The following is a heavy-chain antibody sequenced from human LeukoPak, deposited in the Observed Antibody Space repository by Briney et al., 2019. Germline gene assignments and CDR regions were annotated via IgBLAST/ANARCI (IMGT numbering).Heavy chain of an antibody. J-gene: IGHJ4*02. CDR2: IYYSGST. D-gene: IGHD3-22*01. CDR3: ARATYYYDSSGYYYFDY. Sequence: SETLSLTCTVSGGSISSYCWSWIRQPPGKGLEWIGYIYYSGSTNYNPSLKSRVTISVDTSKNQFSLKLSSVTAADTAVYYCARATYYYDSSGYYYFDYWGQGTLVTVSS. CDR1: GGSISSYC. V-gene: IGHV4-59*01.